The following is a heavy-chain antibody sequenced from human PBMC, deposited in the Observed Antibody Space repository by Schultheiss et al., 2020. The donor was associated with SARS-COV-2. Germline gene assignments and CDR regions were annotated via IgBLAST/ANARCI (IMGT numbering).Heavy chain of an antibody. V-gene: IGHV4-31*03. CDR1: GGSISSGGYY. D-gene: IGHD6-6*01. Sequence: SETLSLTCTVSGGSISSGGYYWSWIRQHPGKGLEWIGYIYYSGSTNYNPSLKSRVTISVDTSKNQFSLKLSSVTAADTAVYYCARGWAARPPGFDYWGQGTLVTVSS. CDR2: IYYSGST. CDR3: ARGWAARPPGFDY. J-gene: IGHJ4*02.